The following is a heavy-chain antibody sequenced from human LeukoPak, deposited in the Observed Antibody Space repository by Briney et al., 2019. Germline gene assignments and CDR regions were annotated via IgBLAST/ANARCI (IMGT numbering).Heavy chain of an antibody. J-gene: IGHJ4*02. CDR2: IKEDGREK. V-gene: IGHV3-7*04. D-gene: IGHD3-10*01. Sequence: PGGARILSCAASGFTLRTYWMSWVRQAPGKGLEWVANIKEDGREKFCVVSGKGRFTISRDNAQNSLYLQITGLRAEDTAVYYCARQHRLWFGIDYWGQGTLVTVSS. CDR1: GFTLRTYW. CDR3: ARQHRLWFGIDY.